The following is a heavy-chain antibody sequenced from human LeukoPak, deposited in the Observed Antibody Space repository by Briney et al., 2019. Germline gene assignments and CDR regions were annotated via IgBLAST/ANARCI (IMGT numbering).Heavy chain of an antibody. V-gene: IGHV1-69*04. CDR2: IIPILGIA. CDR3: ARDGPYYYDSSGTHYYGMDV. CDR1: GGTFSSYA. D-gene: IGHD3-22*01. J-gene: IGHJ6*02. Sequence: SVKVSCKASGGTFSSYAISWVRQAPGQGLEWMGRIIPILGIANYAQKFQGRVTITADKSTSTAYMELSSLRSEDTAVYYCARDGPYYYDSSGTHYYGMDVWGQGTTVTVSS.